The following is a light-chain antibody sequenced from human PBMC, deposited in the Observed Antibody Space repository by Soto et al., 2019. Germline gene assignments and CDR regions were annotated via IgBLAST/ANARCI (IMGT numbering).Light chain of an antibody. V-gene: IGKV3-15*01. CDR3: QQYNNWVT. CDR1: QSVSSN. J-gene: IGKJ4*01. Sequence: EIVMTQSPATLSVSPGERVTLSCRASQSVSSNLAWYQQKPGQAPRLVIFGASTRATGITARFSGSGSGTEFTLTVSSLQSEDFALYYCQQYNNWVTFGGGTKVEIK. CDR2: GAS.